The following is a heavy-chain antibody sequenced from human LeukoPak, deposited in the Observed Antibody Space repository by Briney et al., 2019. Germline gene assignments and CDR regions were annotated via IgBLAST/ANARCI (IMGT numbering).Heavy chain of an antibody. V-gene: IGHV3-53*01. Sequence: GGSLRLSCAASGFTVSSNYMSWVRQAPGKGLEWVSVIYSGGSTYYADSVKGRFTISRDNSKNTLYLQMNSLRAEDTAVYYCARGGTYYDILTGYSYFDYWGQGTLVTVSS. CDR2: IYSGGST. J-gene: IGHJ4*02. CDR1: GFTVSSNY. CDR3: ARGGTYYDILTGYSYFDY. D-gene: IGHD3-9*01.